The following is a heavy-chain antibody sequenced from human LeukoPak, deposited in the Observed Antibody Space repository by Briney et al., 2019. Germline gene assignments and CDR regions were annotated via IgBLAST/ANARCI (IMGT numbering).Heavy chain of an antibody. V-gene: IGHV4-34*01. Sequence: SETLSVTGAVYGGSFRGYHWSGIRQPPGKGLEWIGEINHSGSTNYNPSLKSRVTISVDTSMAQFSLKLSSVTAADTAVYRYARSPLRGATAPEYWGQGTLVTVSS. CDR2: INHSGST. J-gene: IGHJ4*02. CDR1: GGSFRGYH. D-gene: IGHD1-26*01. CDR3: ARSPLRGATAPEY.